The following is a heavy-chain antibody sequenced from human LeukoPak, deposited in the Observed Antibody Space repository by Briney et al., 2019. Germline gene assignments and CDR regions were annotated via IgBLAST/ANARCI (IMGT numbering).Heavy chain of an antibody. CDR2: IRSSDSTT. V-gene: IGHV3-48*04. Sequence: PGGSLRLSCAASGFSFSRYGMKWVRQAPGKGLEWLSYIRSSDSTTYYADSVKGRFTISGDNAKNSLYLQMDSLRVEDTAVYYCAKRDDSSAHSFDYWGQGTLVTVSS. J-gene: IGHJ4*02. D-gene: IGHD3-22*01. CDR1: GFSFSRYG. CDR3: AKRDDSSAHSFDY.